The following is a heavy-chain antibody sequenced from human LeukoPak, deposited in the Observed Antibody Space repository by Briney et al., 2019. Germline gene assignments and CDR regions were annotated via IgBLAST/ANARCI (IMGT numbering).Heavy chain of an antibody. CDR2: IYYSGST. Sequence: SETLSLTCTVSGGSISSYYWSWIRQPPGKGLEWIGYIYYSGSTNYNPSLKSRVPISVDTSKNQFSLKLSSVTAADTAVYYCARGAVGATPYYYYYGMDVWGQGTTVTVSS. J-gene: IGHJ6*02. V-gene: IGHV4-59*01. D-gene: IGHD1-26*01. CDR1: GGSISSYY. CDR3: ARGAVGATPYYYYYGMDV.